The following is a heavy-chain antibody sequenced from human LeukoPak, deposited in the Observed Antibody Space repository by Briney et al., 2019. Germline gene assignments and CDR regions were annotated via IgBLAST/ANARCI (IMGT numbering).Heavy chain of an antibody. CDR1: GGTFSTYR. J-gene: IGHJ4*02. V-gene: IGHV1-69*08. D-gene: IGHD5-24*01. CDR3: ARSRTLATIGLGFDY. CDR2: IIPIFTTT. Sequence: SVKVSCKASGGTFSTYRINWVRQAPGQGLEWVGRIIPIFTTTNYAQKFQGRVTITADKSTSTAYMELSSLRSEDTAVYYCARSRTLATIGLGFDYWGQGTLVAVSS.